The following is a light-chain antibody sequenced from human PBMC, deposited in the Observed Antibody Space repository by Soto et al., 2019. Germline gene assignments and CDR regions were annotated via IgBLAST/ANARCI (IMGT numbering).Light chain of an antibody. V-gene: IGKV3-11*01. Sequence: EIVLTQSPDTLSLSPGERATLSCRASQSVSGYLGWYQQKPGQAPRLLIYDASNRAYGVPARFRGSGSGTNFNLTIASLEPDDFAVYYCQQRSNWPYLTFGGGTRV. CDR3: QQRSNWPYLT. J-gene: IGKJ4*01. CDR1: QSVSGY. CDR2: DAS.